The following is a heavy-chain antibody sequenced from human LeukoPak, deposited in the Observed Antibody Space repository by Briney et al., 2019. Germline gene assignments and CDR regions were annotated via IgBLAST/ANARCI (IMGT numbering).Heavy chain of an antibody. J-gene: IGHJ4*02. V-gene: IGHV4-59*08. CDR3: ARRLAVTGRYYFDY. D-gene: IGHD6-19*01. CDR1: GGSISTYY. CDR2: IYYTGGT. Sequence: SASLSLTCTASGGSISTYYWNWIRQPPGQGLEWIGFIYYTGGTKYNPSLESRVTISLDMSKNQFYMKLSSVTSEDTAVYYCARRLAVTGRYYFDYWGQGTLVTVSS.